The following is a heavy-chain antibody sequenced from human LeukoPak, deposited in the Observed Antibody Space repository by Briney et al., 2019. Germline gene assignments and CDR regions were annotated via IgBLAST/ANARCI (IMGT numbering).Heavy chain of an antibody. CDR2: IRSDGINK. J-gene: IGHJ4*02. CDR1: GFTFSNYG. CDR3: AKDFSGSYNY. D-gene: IGHD1-26*01. V-gene: IGHV3-30*02. Sequence: PGGSLRLSCAASGFTFSNYGMHWVRQAPGKGLEWVAFIRSDGINKYYADSVKGRFTISRDNSKNTLYLQMNSLRAEDTAVYYCAKDFSGSYNYWGQGTLVTVSS.